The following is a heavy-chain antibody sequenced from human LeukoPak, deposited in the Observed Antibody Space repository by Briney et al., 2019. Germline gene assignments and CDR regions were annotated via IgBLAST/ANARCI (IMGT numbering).Heavy chain of an antibody. CDR3: AIVRRGITMIVVAVYYYYGMDV. J-gene: IGHJ6*02. Sequence: GGSLRLSCAASGFTFSSYAMSWVRQAPGKGLEWVSAISGSGGSTYYADSVKGRFTISRDNSKNTLYLQVNSLRAEDTAVYYCAIVRRGITMIVVAVYYYYGMDVWGQGTTVTVSS. CDR2: ISGSGGST. V-gene: IGHV3-23*01. CDR1: GFTFSSYA. D-gene: IGHD3-22*01.